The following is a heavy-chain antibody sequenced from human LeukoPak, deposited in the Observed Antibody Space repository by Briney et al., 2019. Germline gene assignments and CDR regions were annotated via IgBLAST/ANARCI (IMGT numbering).Heavy chain of an antibody. V-gene: IGHV3-49*04. Sequence: GGSLRLSCTASGFTFSDYAMTWARQAPGKGLEWVGFIRTKASGGTSEYATSVKGRFTISRDDSKSIAYLQMNSLKTEDTAVYYCTRGQLGYDYWGQGTLVTVSS. CDR1: GFTFSDYA. CDR3: TRGQLGYDY. D-gene: IGHD5-18*01. CDR2: IRTKASGGTS. J-gene: IGHJ4*02.